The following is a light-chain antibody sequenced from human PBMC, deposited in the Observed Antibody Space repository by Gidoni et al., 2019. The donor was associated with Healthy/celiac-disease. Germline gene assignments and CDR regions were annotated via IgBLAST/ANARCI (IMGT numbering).Light chain of an antibody. CDR2: AAS. V-gene: IGKV1-27*01. CDR1: QGISNY. J-gene: IGKJ5*01. CDR3: QKYNSALFT. Sequence: DIQMTQSPSSRSASVGDRVTITCLASQGISNYLAWYQQKPGKFPKLLIYAASTLQSGVPSRFSGSGSGTDFTLTISSLQPEDVATYYCQKYNSALFTFGHGTRLEIK.